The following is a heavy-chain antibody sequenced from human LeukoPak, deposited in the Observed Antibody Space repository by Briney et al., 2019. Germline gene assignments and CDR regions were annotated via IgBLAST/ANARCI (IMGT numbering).Heavy chain of an antibody. V-gene: IGHV1-69*05. D-gene: IGHD3-22*01. CDR3: ARGGYDSSGYSTTNSTYYYYYMDV. Sequence: SVKVSCKASGGTFSSYAISWVLQAPGQGLEWMGGIIPIFGTANYAQKFQGRVTITTDESTSTAYMELSSLRSEDTAVYYCARGGYDSSGYSTTNSTYYYYYMDVWGKGTTVTVSS. J-gene: IGHJ6*03. CDR1: GGTFSSYA. CDR2: IIPIFGTA.